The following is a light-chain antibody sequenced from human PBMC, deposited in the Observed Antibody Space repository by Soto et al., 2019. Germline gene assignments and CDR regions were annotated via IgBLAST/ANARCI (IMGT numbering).Light chain of an antibody. J-gene: IGKJ4*01. CDR3: LQHNNYPLT. CDR1: QGISDD. CDR2: AAS. Sequence: QMTQSPSSLSASVGDRVTIACRASQGISDDLSWYQPKPGEAPKXLIYAASSLQSGVPSRFSGSGSGTEFTITISSLQPEDFATYDCLQHNNYPLTFGGGTKVDIK. V-gene: IGKV1-17*01.